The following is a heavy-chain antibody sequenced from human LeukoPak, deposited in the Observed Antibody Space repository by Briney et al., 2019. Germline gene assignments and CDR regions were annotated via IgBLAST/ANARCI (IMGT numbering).Heavy chain of an antibody. CDR1: GYTFTGYY. CDR3: ARDGHYYDSSGYLGN. J-gene: IGHJ4*02. Sequence: GASVKVSCKASGYTFTGYYMHWVRQAPGQGLEWMGWINPNSGGTNYAQKFQGRVTMTRDTSISTAYIELSRLRSDDTAVYYCARDGHYYDSSGYLGNWGQGTLVTVSS. CDR2: INPNSGGT. D-gene: IGHD3-22*01. V-gene: IGHV1-2*02.